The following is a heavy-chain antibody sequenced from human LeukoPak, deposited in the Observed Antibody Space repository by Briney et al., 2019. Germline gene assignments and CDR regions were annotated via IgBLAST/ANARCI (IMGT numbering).Heavy chain of an antibody. CDR1: GFTFSSYA. CDR3: VKTRMYTGSYFDY. Sequence: GGSLRLSCAASGFTFSSYAMSWVRQAPGKGLEWVSSFTDSDNSAYYADSVKGRFTISRDNSKNTLYLQMNSLRAEDTAVYYCVKTRMYTGSYFDYWGQGTLVTVSS. J-gene: IGHJ4*02. V-gene: IGHV3-23*01. CDR2: FTDSDNSA. D-gene: IGHD1-26*01.